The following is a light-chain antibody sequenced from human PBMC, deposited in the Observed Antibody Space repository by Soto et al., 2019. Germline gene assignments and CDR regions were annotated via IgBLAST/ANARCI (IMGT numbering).Light chain of an antibody. CDR1: SSNIGAGYD. V-gene: IGLV1-40*01. CDR2: GNS. Sequence: QSVLTQPPSVSGAPGQRVTISCTGSSSNIGAGYDVHWYQQLPGTAPKLLIYGNSNRPSGVPDRFSDSKSGTSASLAITGLQAEDEADYYCQSYDSSLSGHAVFGGGTKLTVL. CDR3: QSYDSSLSGHAV. J-gene: IGLJ2*01.